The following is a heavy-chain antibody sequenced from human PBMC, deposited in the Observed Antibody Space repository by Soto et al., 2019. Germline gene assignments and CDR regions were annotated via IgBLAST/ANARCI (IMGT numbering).Heavy chain of an antibody. D-gene: IGHD6-13*01. CDR1: GFTFSAYA. V-gene: IGHV3-23*01. Sequence: GGSLSLSCAASGFTFSAYAMSWVRQATGKGLEWVSGISGDGDSTYYADSVKGRLTLSRDNSKNTLYLQMDSLRAEDTAVYYCARRGYGSRWPNVYMDVWGKGTTVTVSS. J-gene: IGHJ6*03. CDR3: ARRGYGSRWPNVYMDV. CDR2: ISGDGDST.